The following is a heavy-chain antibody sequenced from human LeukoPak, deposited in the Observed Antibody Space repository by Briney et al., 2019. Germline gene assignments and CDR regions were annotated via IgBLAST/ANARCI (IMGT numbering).Heavy chain of an antibody. CDR2: MNPNSGNT. CDR1: GYTFTSYD. CDR3: ARAVLRFSNDAFDI. J-gene: IGHJ3*02. Sequence: ASVKVSCKASGYTFTSYDINWVRQATGQGLEWMGWMNPNSGNTGYAQKFQGGVTITRNTSISTAYMELSSLRSEDTAVYYCARAVLRFSNDAFDIWGQGTMVTVSS. V-gene: IGHV1-8*03. D-gene: IGHD3-3*01.